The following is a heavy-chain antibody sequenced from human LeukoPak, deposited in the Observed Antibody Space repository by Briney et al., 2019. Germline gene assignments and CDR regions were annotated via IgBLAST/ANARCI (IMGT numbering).Heavy chain of an antibody. CDR2: ISSSSSYI. CDR1: GFTFSSYS. CDR3: ATLPLRYLSYFDY. V-gene: IGHV3-21*01. Sequence: GGSLRLSCAASGFTFSSYSMNWVRQAPGKGLEWVSSISSSSSYIYYADSVKGRFTISRDNYKNTLYLQMNSLRTEDTAVYYCATLPLRYLSYFDYWGQGTLVTVSS. J-gene: IGHJ4*02. D-gene: IGHD3-9*01.